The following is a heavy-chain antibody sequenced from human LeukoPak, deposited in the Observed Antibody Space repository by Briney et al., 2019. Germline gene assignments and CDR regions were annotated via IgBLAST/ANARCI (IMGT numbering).Heavy chain of an antibody. V-gene: IGHV3-20*04. CDR1: GLTVGDYG. D-gene: IGHD3-3*01. J-gene: IGHJ3*02. CDR2: INWSGEST. CDR3: ARAVATIRFLEWLLDAFDI. Sequence: PGGSLRLSCAASGLTVGDYGMSWVRQAPGKGLEWVACINWSGESTGYADSVKGRFTISRDNAKNSLYLQMNSLRAEDTAVYYCARAVATIRFLEWLLDAFDIWGQGTMVTVSS.